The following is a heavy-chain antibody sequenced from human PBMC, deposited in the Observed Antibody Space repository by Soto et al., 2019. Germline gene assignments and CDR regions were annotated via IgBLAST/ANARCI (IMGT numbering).Heavy chain of an antibody. CDR1: GYTFTSYD. CDR2: MNPNSGNT. Sequence: QVQLVQSGAEVKKLGASVKVSCKASGYTFTSYDINWVRQATGQGLEWMGWMNPNSGNTGYAQKFQGRVTMTRNTSISTAYMELSSLRSEDTAVYYCARGPRYCSSTSCYREGYFDYWGQGTLVTVSS. CDR3: ARGPRYCSSTSCYREGYFDY. J-gene: IGHJ4*02. V-gene: IGHV1-8*01. D-gene: IGHD2-2*02.